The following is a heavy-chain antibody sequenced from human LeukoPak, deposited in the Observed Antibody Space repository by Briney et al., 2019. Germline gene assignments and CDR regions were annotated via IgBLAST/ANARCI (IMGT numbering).Heavy chain of an antibody. CDR1: GGSFSGYY. V-gene: IGHV4-34*01. Sequence: SETLSLTCAVYGGSFSGYYWSWIRQPPGKGLEWIGEINHSGSTNYNPSLKSRATISVDTSKNQFSLKLSSVTAADTAVYYCARDRRHSYGPSSYYFDYWGQGTLVTVSS. D-gene: IGHD5-18*01. CDR3: ARDRRHSYGPSSYYFDY. CDR2: INHSGST. J-gene: IGHJ4*02.